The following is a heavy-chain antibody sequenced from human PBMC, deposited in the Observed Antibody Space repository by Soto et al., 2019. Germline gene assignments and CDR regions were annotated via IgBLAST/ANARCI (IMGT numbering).Heavy chain of an antibody. CDR1: GYTFTSYG. CDR3: ARDLNCSGGSCPIDY. J-gene: IGHJ4*02. Sequence: GASVQVSCKASGYTFTSYGISWVRQAPGQGLEWMGWISAYNGNTNYAQKLQGRVTMTTDTSTSTAYMELRSLRSDDTAVYYCARDLNCSGGSCPIDYWGQGTLVTVSS. D-gene: IGHD2-15*01. CDR2: ISAYNGNT. V-gene: IGHV1-18*01.